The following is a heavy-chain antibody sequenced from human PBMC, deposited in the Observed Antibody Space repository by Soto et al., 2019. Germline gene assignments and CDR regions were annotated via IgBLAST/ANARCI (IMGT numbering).Heavy chain of an antibody. Sequence: QVTLKESGPVLVKPTETLTLTCTVSGFSLRNARVGVSWIRQPPGKALEWLAYIFSNDEKSYSTSLKRRLTISKDKSKSQVVLTMTNLDPVYTATYYCARRRAPVDTVMVDFDYWGQGSLVTVSS. D-gene: IGHD5-18*01. CDR2: IFSNDEK. V-gene: IGHV2-26*01. CDR1: GFSLRNARVG. CDR3: ARRRAPVDTVMVDFDY. J-gene: IGHJ4*02.